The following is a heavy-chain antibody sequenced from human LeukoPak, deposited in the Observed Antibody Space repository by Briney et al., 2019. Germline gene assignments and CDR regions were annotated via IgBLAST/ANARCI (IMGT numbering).Heavy chain of an antibody. J-gene: IGHJ6*03. D-gene: IGHD2-2*01. CDR2: IIPIFGTA. CDR3: ARVVVVPAAPSPLYYYYYMDV. CDR1: GGTFSSYA. Sequence: SVKVSCKASGGTFSSYAISWVRQAPGQGLEWMGGIIPIFGTANYAQKFQGRVTITADESTSTAYMELSSLRSEDTAVYYCARVVVVPAAPSPLYYYYYMDVWGKGTTVTVSS. V-gene: IGHV1-69*13.